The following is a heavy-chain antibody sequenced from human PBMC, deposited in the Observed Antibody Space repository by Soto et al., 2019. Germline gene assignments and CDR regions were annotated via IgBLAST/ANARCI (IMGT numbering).Heavy chain of an antibody. CDR3: ARHPGIAAHFNF. J-gene: IGHJ4*02. V-gene: IGHV4-39*01. Sequence: SETLSLTCSVSGGSISSSSHYWGWIRQSPGKGLDWIGSIYYRGSAYYNPSLKSRVTISVDTSKNQFSLKLRSVTAADTSVYYCARHPGIAAHFNFWGQGTLVTVS. CDR2: IYYRGSA. CDR1: GGSISSSSHY. D-gene: IGHD6-13*01.